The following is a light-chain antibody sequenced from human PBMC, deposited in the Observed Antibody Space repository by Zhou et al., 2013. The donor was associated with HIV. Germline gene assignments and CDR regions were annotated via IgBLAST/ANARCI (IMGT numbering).Light chain of an antibody. Sequence: DIQMTQSPSSLSASVGDRVTINCRASQGIGSSLAWYQQQAGKAPKLLLYAASTLESGVPSRFSGSGSGTEYTLTVSSLHPEDFATYYCQQSYSTLFTFGPGTKVDIK. CDR3: QQSYSTLFT. J-gene: IGKJ3*01. CDR1: QGIGSS. CDR2: AAS. V-gene: IGKV1-NL1*01.